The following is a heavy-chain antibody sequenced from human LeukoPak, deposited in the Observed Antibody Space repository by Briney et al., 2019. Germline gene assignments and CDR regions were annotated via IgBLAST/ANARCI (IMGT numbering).Heavy chain of an antibody. V-gene: IGHV3-23*01. D-gene: IGHD3-10*01. CDR2: IGGNGDTT. CDR3: AKRSRRLTIVRGVPREDV. J-gene: IGHJ6*02. Sequence: GGSLRLSCAASGFTFSSYAMNWVRQAPGKGLEWVSGIGGNGDTTYYADSVKGRFTISRDNSKNTLYLQMNSLRAEDTAVYYCAKRSRRLTIVRGVPREDVWGQGTTVTVSS. CDR1: GFTFSSYA.